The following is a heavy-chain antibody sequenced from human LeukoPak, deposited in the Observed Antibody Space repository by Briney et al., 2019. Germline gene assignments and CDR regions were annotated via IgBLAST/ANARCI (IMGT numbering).Heavy chain of an antibody. V-gene: IGHV4-4*09. CDR3: ARHGKASSWYRGNWFDP. Sequence: PSETLSLTCTVSGGSISSYYWSWIRQPPGKGLVWIGYIYTSGSTNYNPSLKSRVTISVDTSKNQFSLKLSSVTAADTAVYYCARHGKASSWYRGNWFDPWGQGTLVTVSS. CDR2: IYTSGST. D-gene: IGHD6-13*01. CDR1: GGSISSYY. J-gene: IGHJ5*02.